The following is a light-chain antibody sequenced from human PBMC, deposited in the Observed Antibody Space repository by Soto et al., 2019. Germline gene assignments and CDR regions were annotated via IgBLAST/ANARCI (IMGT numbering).Light chain of an antibody. V-gene: IGKV3-11*01. CDR3: QQRSNWPPS. J-gene: IGKJ5*01. Sequence: EIVLTQSPATLSLSPGERATLSCRASQSVSIYLAWYQQKPGQAPRLLVYDASSRATGIPARFSGSVSGTDFTLTISSLEPEDFAVYYCQQRSNWPPSFGQGTRL. CDR2: DAS. CDR1: QSVSIY.